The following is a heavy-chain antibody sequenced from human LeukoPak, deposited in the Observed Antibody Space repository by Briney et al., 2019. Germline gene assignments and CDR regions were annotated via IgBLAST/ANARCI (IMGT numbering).Heavy chain of an antibody. D-gene: IGHD2-2*01. J-gene: IGHJ3*02. CDR1: GFTFSSYG. CDR3: AKDRAWYCSSTSCSSMSAFDI. CDR2: IRYDGSNK. V-gene: IGHV3-30*02. Sequence: GGSLRLSCAASGFTFSSYGMHWVRQAPGKGLEWVAFIRYDGSNKYYADSVKGRFTISRDNSKNTLYLQMNSLRAEDTAVYYCAKDRAWYCSSTSCSSMSAFDIWGQGTMVTVSS.